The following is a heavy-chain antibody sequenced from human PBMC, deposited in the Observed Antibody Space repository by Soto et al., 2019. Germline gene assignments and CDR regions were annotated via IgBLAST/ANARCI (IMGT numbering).Heavy chain of an antibody. J-gene: IGHJ5*01. V-gene: IGHV4-4*07. CDR3: ARGRYCLTGRCFPNWFDS. Sequence: KTSETLSLTCTVSGGSIIGYYWSCIRQPAGKGLEWIGRIYSDGSTYYNPSFESRVAISVDTSKSQFSLNVTSVTAADTAVHFCARGRYCLTGRCFPNWFDSWGQGALVTV. CDR1: GGSIIGYY. CDR2: IYSDGST. D-gene: IGHD7-27*01.